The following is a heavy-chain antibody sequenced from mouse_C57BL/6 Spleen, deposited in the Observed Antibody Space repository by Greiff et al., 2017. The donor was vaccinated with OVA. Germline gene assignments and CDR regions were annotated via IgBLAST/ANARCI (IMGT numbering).Heavy chain of an antibody. CDR2: INPNNGGT. Sequence: VQLQQSGPELVKPGASVKISCKASGYTFTDYYMNWVKQSHGKSLEWIGDINPNNGGTSYNQKFKGKATLTVDKSSSTAYMELRSLTSEDSAVYYCARIHYSNYAMDYWGQGTSVTVSS. CDR3: ARIHYSNYAMDY. J-gene: IGHJ4*01. CDR1: GYTFTDYY. V-gene: IGHV1-26*01. D-gene: IGHD2-5*01.